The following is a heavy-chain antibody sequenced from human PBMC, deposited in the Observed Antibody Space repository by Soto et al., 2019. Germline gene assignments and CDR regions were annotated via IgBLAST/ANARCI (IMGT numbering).Heavy chain of an antibody. Sequence: QLQLQESGPGLVKPSETLSLTCTVSGGSISSSSYYWGWIRQPPGKGLEWIGSIYYSGSTYYNPSLKSRVTISVDTSKNQVSLKLSSVTAADTAVYYCARSYRASNWHPKNFDYWGQGTLVSVSS. D-gene: IGHD6-13*01. CDR3: ARSYRASNWHPKNFDY. V-gene: IGHV4-39*01. CDR2: IYYSGST. J-gene: IGHJ4*02. CDR1: GGSISSSSYY.